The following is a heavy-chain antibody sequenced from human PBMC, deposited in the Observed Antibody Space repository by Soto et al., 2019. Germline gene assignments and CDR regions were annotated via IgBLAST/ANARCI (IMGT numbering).Heavy chain of an antibody. CDR1: GFTFSSYA. Sequence: GGSLRLSCAASGFTFSSYAMSWVRQAPGKGLEWVSAISGSGGSTYYADSVKGRFTISRDNSKNTLYLQMNSLRAEDTAVYYCAKDHRSAPYSSGPSNDYWGQGTLVTVSS. CDR3: AKDHRSAPYSSGPSNDY. V-gene: IGHV3-23*01. D-gene: IGHD6-19*01. J-gene: IGHJ4*02. CDR2: ISGSGGST.